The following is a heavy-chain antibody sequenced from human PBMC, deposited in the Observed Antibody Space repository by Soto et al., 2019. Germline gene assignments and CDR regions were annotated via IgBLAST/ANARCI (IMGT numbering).Heavy chain of an antibody. CDR2: ISGSGGST. D-gene: IGHD2-2*01. CDR3: AKGVEDIVVVPAVMLDY. V-gene: IGHV3-23*01. CDR1: GFTFSSYA. J-gene: IGHJ4*02. Sequence: PGGSLRLSXAASGFTFSSYAMSWVRQAPGKGLEWVSAISGSGGSTYYADSVKGRFTISRDNSKNTLYLQMNSLRAEDTAVYYCAKGVEDIVVVPAVMLDYWGQGTLVTVSS.